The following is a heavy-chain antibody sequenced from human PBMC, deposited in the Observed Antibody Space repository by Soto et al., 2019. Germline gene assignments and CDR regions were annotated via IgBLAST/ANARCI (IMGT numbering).Heavy chain of an antibody. Sequence: GRSLRLSCAASGFTFSIYSMNWVRQAPGKGLEWVSSVSSSSTYIYYADSMKGRFTISRDNAKNSLFLQMNSLRAEDTAVYYCARVPDSGFNPYYFDYWGQGALVTVSS. V-gene: IGHV3-21*01. D-gene: IGHD5-12*01. J-gene: IGHJ4*02. CDR2: VSSSSTYI. CDR3: ARVPDSGFNPYYFDY. CDR1: GFTFSIYS.